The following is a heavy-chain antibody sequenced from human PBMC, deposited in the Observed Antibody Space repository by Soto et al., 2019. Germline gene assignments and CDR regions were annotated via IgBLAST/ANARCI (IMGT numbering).Heavy chain of an antibody. D-gene: IGHD6-13*01. CDR1: GFTFTSSA. CDR3: AAGGIASPPGLDV. Sequence: SVKVSCKASGFTFTSSAVQWVRQARGQRLEWIGWIVVGSGNTNYAQKFQERVTITRDMSTSTAYMELSSLRSEDTAVYYCAAGGIASPPGLDVWGQGTTVTVSS. CDR2: IVVGSGNT. V-gene: IGHV1-58*01. J-gene: IGHJ6*02.